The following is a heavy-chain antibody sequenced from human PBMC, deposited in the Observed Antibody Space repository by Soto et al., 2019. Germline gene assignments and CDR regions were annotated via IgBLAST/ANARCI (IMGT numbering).Heavy chain of an antibody. V-gene: IGHV3-33*01. CDR1: GFTFSSYG. D-gene: IGHD3-3*01. CDR2: IWYDGSNK. CDR3: ARDGTMDAFDI. J-gene: IGHJ3*02. Sequence: ESGGGVVQPGRSLRLSCAASGFTFSSYGMHWVRQAPGKGLEWVAVIWYDGSNKYYADSVKGRFTISRDNSKNTLYLQMNSLRAEDTAVYYCARDGTMDAFDIWGQGTMVTVSS.